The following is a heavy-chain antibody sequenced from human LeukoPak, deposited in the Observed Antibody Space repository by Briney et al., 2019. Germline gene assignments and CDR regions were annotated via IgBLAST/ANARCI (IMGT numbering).Heavy chain of an antibody. CDR1: GGSIGSGYY. J-gene: IGHJ3*02. CDR3: ARERLGSSGSNYDAFDI. D-gene: IGHD3-22*01. Sequence: SETLSLTCTVSGGSIGSGYYWAWIRQPPGKGLEWIGSIHYGGTTHYNPSLQSRVTISADTSKNQFSLKLSSVTAADTAVYYCARERLGSSGSNYDAFDIWGQGTMVTVSS. V-gene: IGHV4-39*02. CDR2: IHYGGTT.